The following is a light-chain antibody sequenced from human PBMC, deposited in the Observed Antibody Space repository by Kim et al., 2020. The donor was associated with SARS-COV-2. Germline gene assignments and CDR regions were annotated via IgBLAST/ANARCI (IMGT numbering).Light chain of an antibody. Sequence: SVGDRVTITCRASQDISNYLAWFQLKPGKAPKLLIYAASALQPGVPSRFSGSGSGTDFTLTITSLQPEDVATYYCQKCDSAPWTFGQGTKVDIK. CDR1: QDISNY. V-gene: IGKV1-27*01. CDR2: AAS. J-gene: IGKJ1*01. CDR3: QKCDSAPWT.